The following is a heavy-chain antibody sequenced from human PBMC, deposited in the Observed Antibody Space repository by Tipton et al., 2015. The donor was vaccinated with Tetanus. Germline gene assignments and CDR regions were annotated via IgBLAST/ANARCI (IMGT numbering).Heavy chain of an antibody. J-gene: IGHJ6*02. D-gene: IGHD6-19*01. V-gene: IGHV3-30*04. CDR1: GFTFSSYA. CDR2: ISYDGSNK. Sequence: SLRLSYAASGFTFSSYAMHWVRQAPGKGLEWVAVISYDGSNKYYADSVKGRFTISRDNSKNTLYLQMNSLRAEDTAVYYCARESGGWHYDYYYGMDVWGQGTTVTVSS. CDR3: ARESGGWHYDYYYGMDV.